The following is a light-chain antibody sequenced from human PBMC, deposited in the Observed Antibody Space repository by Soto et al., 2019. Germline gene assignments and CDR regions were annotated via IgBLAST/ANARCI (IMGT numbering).Light chain of an antibody. J-gene: IGLJ3*02. Sequence: QSALTQPASVSGSPGQSITISCTGTSSDIGAYNYVSWYQQLPGKAPKLMIYDVTIWPSGVSSRFSASKSGNAAALTISGLQAEDEADYYCSSYTTSRTLVFGGGTKVTVL. CDR2: DVT. CDR1: SSDIGAYNY. CDR3: SSYTTSRTLV. V-gene: IGLV2-14*01.